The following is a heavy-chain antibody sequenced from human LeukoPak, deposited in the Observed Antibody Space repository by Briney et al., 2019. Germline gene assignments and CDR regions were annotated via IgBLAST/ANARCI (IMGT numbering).Heavy chain of an antibody. CDR3: TTEEWPFDY. D-gene: IGHD2-8*01. Sequence: GGSLRLSCAASGFTFSSYAMSWVRQAPGKGLEWVGRIKSKTDGGTTDYAAPVKGRFTISRDDSKNALYLQMNSLKTEDTAVYYCTTEEWPFDYWGQGTLVTVSS. J-gene: IGHJ4*02. CDR1: GFTFSSYA. V-gene: IGHV3-15*01. CDR2: IKSKTDGGTT.